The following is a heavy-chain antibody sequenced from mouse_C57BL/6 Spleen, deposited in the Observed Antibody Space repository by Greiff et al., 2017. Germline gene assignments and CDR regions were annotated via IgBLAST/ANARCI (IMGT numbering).Heavy chain of an antibody. CDR2: INPSNGGT. J-gene: IGHJ4*01. Sequence: QVQLKQPGTELVKPGASVKLSCKASGYTFTSYWMHWVKQRPGQGLEWIGNINPSNGGTNYNEKFKSKATLTVDKSSSTAYMQLSSLTSEDSAVYYCARERGYYYAMDYWGQGTSVTVSS. CDR1: GYTFTSYW. D-gene: IGHD2-2*01. CDR3: ARERGYYYAMDY. V-gene: IGHV1-53*01.